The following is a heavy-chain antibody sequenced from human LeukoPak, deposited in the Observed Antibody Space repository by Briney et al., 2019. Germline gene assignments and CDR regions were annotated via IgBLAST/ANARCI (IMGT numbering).Heavy chain of an antibody. CDR2: IYYSGST. D-gene: IGHD6-13*01. CDR3: ARGKKRKAAAGTNFDY. Sequence: PSETLSLTCTVSGGSISSGDYYWSWIRQPPGKGLEWIGYIYYSGSTYYNPSLKSRVTISVDTSKNQFSLKLSSVTAADTAVYYCARGKKRKAAAGTNFDYWGQGTLVTVSS. V-gene: IGHV4-30-4*01. CDR1: GGSISSGDYY. J-gene: IGHJ4*02.